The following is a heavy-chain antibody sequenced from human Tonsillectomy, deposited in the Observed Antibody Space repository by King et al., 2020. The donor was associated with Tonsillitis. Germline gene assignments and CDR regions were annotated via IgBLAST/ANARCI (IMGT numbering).Heavy chain of an antibody. V-gene: IGHV3-13*01. CDR1: GFTFSTYD. CDR2: FGSGGDT. CDR3: VRGAFRGFDY. Sequence: VQLVESGGGLVQPGGSLRLSCAASGFTFSTYDMHWVRQATGKGLEWVSAFGSGGDTYYSDSVKGRFTISRENAKNSLYLQMNSLRDGDTAVYYCVRGAFRGFDYWGQGTLVTVSS. J-gene: IGHJ4*02.